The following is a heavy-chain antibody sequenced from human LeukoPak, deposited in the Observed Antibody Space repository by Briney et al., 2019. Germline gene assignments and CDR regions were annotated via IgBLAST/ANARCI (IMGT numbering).Heavy chain of an antibody. Sequence: GASVKVSCKLSGDTLTELSMHWVRQSPGKGLEWMGGFDPEEGETIYAQRFQGRVTMTEDTVTDTAQMELSSMTSEDTAVYYCASAGIVLDTGAEFLLHWGQGTLVTVSS. J-gene: IGHJ1*01. CDR1: GDTLTELS. V-gene: IGHV1-24*01. D-gene: IGHD2-8*01. CDR3: ASAGIVLDTGAEFLLH. CDR2: FDPEEGET.